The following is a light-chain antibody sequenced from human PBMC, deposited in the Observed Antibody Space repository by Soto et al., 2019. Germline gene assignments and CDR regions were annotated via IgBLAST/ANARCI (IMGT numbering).Light chain of an antibody. CDR2: DAS. CDR1: QNINMW. V-gene: IGKV1-5*01. J-gene: IGKJ1*01. CDR3: QHHSLYSPWT. Sequence: DIQMTQSPSTLSASVGDRSTSTGWASQNINMWLAWYQQKPGKAPKLLIYDASSLQSGVPSRFGGSGSGTDFTLTITSLLPDDCATYYCQHHSLYSPWTFGPGTKVDIK.